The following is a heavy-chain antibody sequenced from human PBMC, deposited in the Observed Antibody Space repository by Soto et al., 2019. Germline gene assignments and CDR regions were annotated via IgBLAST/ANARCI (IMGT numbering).Heavy chain of an antibody. CDR2: IYIGGSEK. D-gene: IGHD3-22*01. V-gene: IGHV3-30*03. CDR1: GFTFSHYG. CDR3: ARGKSYSDGSGRFVY. Sequence: QVHLVESGGGVVQPGRSLRLSCVASGFTFSHYGIHWVRQAPGKGLEWVAFIYIGGSEKDYADSVKGRFTISRDNSKNTVDLQMNSLRPEDTAVYYCARGKSYSDGSGRFVYWGPGIRVAVSS. J-gene: IGHJ4*02.